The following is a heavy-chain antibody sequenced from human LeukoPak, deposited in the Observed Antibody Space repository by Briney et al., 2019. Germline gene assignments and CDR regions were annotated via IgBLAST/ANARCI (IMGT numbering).Heavy chain of an antibody. CDR1: GGSISSYY. Sequence: SETLSLTCTVSGGSISSYYWSWIRQPPGKGLEWIGYIYYSGSTNYNPSLKSRVTISVGTSKNQFSLKLSSVTAADTAVYYCARAEDTAMVIDYWGQGTLVTVSS. V-gene: IGHV4-59*01. D-gene: IGHD5-18*01. CDR3: ARAEDTAMVIDY. CDR2: IYYSGST. J-gene: IGHJ4*02.